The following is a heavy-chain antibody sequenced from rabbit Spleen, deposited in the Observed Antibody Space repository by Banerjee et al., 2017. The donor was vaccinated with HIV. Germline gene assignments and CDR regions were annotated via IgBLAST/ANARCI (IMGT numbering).Heavy chain of an antibody. CDR3: ARDSGSSFSSYGMDL. D-gene: IGHD8-1*01. CDR1: GFPFSDKAV. V-gene: IGHV1S45*01. J-gene: IGHJ6*01. CDR2: INVVTGKA. Sequence: QEQLVESGGGLVKPEGSLTLSCKASGFPFSDKAVMCWVRQAPGKGLEWIACINVVTGKAVYASWAKGRFTISKTSSTTVTLQMTSLTAADTATYFCARDSGSSFSSYGMDLWGPGTLVTVS.